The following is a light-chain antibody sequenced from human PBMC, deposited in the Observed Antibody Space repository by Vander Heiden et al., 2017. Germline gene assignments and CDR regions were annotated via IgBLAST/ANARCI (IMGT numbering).Light chain of an antibody. CDR1: ALPKQY. V-gene: IGLV3-25*03. CDR2: KDS. CDR3: QSADSSGTPWV. Sequence: SYALTQPPSVSVSPGQTARITCSGDALPKQYADWYQQKPGQAPVLVIYKDSERPSGIPERFSGSSSGTTVTLTISGVQAEDEADYYCQSADSSGTPWVFGGGTKLTVL. J-gene: IGLJ2*01.